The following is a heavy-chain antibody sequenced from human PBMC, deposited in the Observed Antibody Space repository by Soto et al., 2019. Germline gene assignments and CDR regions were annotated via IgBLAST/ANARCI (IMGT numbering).Heavy chain of an antibody. Sequence: ASVKVSCKASGYTFTSYGISWVRQAPGQGLEWMGWISAYNGNTNYAQKLQGRVTMTTDTSTSTAYMELRSLRSDDTAVYYCAREGYCSSASCYRAINWFDPWGQGTLVTVSS. CDR1: GYTFTSYG. D-gene: IGHD2-2*01. CDR3: AREGYCSSASCYRAINWFDP. V-gene: IGHV1-18*01. J-gene: IGHJ5*02. CDR2: ISAYNGNT.